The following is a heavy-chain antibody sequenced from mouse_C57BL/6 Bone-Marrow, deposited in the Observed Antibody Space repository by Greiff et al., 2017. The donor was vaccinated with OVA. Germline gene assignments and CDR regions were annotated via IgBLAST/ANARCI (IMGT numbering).Heavy chain of an antibody. Sequence: EVQVVESGGDLVKPGGSLKLSCAASGFTFSSYGMSWVRQTPDKRLEWVATISSGGSYTYYPDSVKGRFTISRDNAKNTLYLQMSSLKSEDTAMYYCAKKRDYSNLFDYWGQGTTLTVSS. CDR1: GFTFSSYG. CDR3: AKKRDYSNLFDY. V-gene: IGHV5-6*01. J-gene: IGHJ2*01. D-gene: IGHD2-5*01. CDR2: ISSGGSYT.